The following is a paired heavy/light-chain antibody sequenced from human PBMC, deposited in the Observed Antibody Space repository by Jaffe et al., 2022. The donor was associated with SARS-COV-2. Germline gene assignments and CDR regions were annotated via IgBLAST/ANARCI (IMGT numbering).Light chain of an antibody. CDR3: QHSKT. CDR1: QSVSTTY. V-gene: IGKV3-20*01. CDR2: GAS. Sequence: VLTQSPGTLSLSPGDRATLSCRTSQSVSTTYIAWYQQRPGQAPRLLIYGASNRATGIPDRFSGSGSGTDFTLTITRLEPEDFAVYYCQHSKTFGQGTKVDIK. J-gene: IGKJ1*01.
Heavy chain of an antibody. V-gene: IGHV3-48*02. CDR2: ISTTGSTI. CDR3: AKGIVARGDH. Sequence: EVQLVESGGGLTQPGGSLRLSCAASGFTFSAFSMNWIRQAPGKGLEWISYISTTGSTIYYADSVKGRFNISRDNAKSSMVLEMNNLRDDDTAIYYCAKGIVARGDHWGQGILVTVSS. J-gene: IGHJ4*02. D-gene: IGHD3-16*02. CDR1: GFTFSAFS.